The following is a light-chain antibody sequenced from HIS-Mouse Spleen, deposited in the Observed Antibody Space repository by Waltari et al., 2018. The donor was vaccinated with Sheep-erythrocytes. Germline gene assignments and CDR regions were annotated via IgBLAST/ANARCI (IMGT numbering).Light chain of an antibody. CDR1: SRDVGGYNY. CDR2: EVS. J-gene: IGLJ3*02. Sequence: QSALTQPPSASGSPGQSVTISCTGPSRDVGGYNYASWYQPPPGKAPKLMIYEVSKRPSGVPDRFSGSKSGNTASLTVSGLQAEDEADYYCSSYAGSNNWVFGGGTKLTVL. CDR3: SSYAGSNNWV. V-gene: IGLV2-8*01.